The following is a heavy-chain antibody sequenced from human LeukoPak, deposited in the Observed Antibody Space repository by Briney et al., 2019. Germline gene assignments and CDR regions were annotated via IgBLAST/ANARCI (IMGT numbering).Heavy chain of an antibody. J-gene: IGHJ4*02. Sequence: GGSLRLSCAASGFTFSNYYMSWVRQAPGKGLEWVSYISSSSSYTNYADSVKGRFIISRDNAKNSLYLQMNSLRAEDTAVYYCAREEGYSFDYWGQGTLVTVSS. CDR1: GFTFSNYY. CDR3: AREEGYSFDY. CDR2: ISSSSSYT. D-gene: IGHD6-13*01. V-gene: IGHV3-11*06.